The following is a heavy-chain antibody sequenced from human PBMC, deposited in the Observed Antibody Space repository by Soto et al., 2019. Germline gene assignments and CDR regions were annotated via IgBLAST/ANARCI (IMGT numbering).Heavy chain of an antibody. CDR3: ARAGYCTRGNCYNYYSYGMDV. CDR2: ISYDGSSQ. CDR1: GFLFSDFG. D-gene: IGHD2-2*02. J-gene: IGHJ6*02. V-gene: IGHV3-30*03. Sequence: QVQMVESGGGVVQPGRSLRLTCSASGFLFSDFGMHWVRQAPGKGLEWVAVISYDGSSQYYAESVQGRFTISRDDSDHTLHLQMTSLRPDDTAVYHCARAGYCTRGNCYNYYSYGMDVWGQGTTVTVSS.